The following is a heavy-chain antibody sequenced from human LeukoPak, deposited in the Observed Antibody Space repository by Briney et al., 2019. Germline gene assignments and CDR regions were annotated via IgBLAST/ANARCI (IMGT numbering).Heavy chain of an antibody. D-gene: IGHD7-27*01. CDR3: ARTSGDLGYYYYDMDV. V-gene: IGHV3-21*01. J-gene: IGHJ6*02. CDR1: GFTFSSYS. CDR2: ISGSSSYI. Sequence: GGSLRLSCAASGFTFSSYSLNWVRQAPGKGLECVSSISGSSSYIYYADSVKGRFTISRDSAKNSLYLQMHGLRAEDTAVYYCARTSGDLGYYYYDMDVWGQGTTVTVSS.